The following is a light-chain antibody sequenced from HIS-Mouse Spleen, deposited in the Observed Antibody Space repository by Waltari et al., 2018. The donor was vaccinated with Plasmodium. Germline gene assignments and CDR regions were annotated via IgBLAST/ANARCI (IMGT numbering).Light chain of an antibody. J-gene: IGLJ2*01. V-gene: IGLV5-45*03. Sequence: QAVLTQPSSLSASPGASASLTCTLRSGINVGTSRIYWSQQKPGSPPQYLLRYKSDSDKQQGSGVPSRFSGSKDASANAGILLISGLQSEDEADYYCMIWHSSAVVFGGGTKLTVL. CDR3: MIWHSSAVV. CDR1: SGINVGTSR. CDR2: YKSDSDK.